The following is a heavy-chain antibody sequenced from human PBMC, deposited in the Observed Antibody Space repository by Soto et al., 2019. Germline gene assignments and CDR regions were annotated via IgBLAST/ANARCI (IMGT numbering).Heavy chain of an antibody. CDR3: ARGIAARPHLDY. CDR1: GGTFSSYT. CDR2: IIPILGIA. V-gene: IGHV1-69*02. Sequence: ASLKVSCKASGGTFSSYTISWVRQAPGQGLEWMGRIIPILGIANYAQKFQGRVTITADKSTSTAYMELSSLRSEDTAVYYCARGIAARPHLDYWGQGTLVTVSS. J-gene: IGHJ4*02. D-gene: IGHD6-6*01.